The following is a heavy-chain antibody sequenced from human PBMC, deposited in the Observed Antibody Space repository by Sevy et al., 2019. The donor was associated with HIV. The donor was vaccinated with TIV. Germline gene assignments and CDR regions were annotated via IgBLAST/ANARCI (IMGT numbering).Heavy chain of an antibody. V-gene: IGHV1-18*01. D-gene: IGHD3-10*01. J-gene: IGHJ5*02. Sequence: ASVKVSCKASGYTFDSFGISWVRQAPGQGLEWMGGIGVYNGNKKYAQKFQDRVTMTTDTSTNTAYMELRSLRFDDTAVYFCARISTVRGKFNWFDPWGQGTLVTVSS. CDR2: IGVYNGNK. CDR3: ARISTVRGKFNWFDP. CDR1: GYTFDSFG.